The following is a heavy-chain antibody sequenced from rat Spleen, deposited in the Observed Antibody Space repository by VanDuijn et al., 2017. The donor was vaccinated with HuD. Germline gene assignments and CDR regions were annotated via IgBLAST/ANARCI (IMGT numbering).Heavy chain of an antibody. Sequence: EVQLVESDGGLVQPGRSLKLSCAASGFTFSDYYMAWVRQAPTKGLEWVATISSDGRRNYYRDSVKGGFTISRDNAKNSLYLQMDSLRSADTATYYCARHVYNSYFDYWGQGVMVTVSS. CDR3: ARHVYNSYFDY. CDR1: GFTFSDYY. J-gene: IGHJ2*01. V-gene: IGHV5-29*01. D-gene: IGHD1-4*01. CDR2: ISSDGRRN.